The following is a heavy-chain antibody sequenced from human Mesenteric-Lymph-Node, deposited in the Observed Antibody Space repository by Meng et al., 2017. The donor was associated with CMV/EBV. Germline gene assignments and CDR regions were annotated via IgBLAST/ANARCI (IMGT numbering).Heavy chain of an antibody. Sequence: ASVKVSCKASGYTFTSYYMHWVRQAPGQGLEWMGIINPSGGSTSYAQKFQGRVTMTRNTSISTAYMELSSLRSEDTAVYYCARGNGGSNSIDYWGQGTLVTVSS. CDR1: GYTFTSYY. D-gene: IGHD1-26*01. J-gene: IGHJ4*02. V-gene: IGHV1-46*01. CDR3: ARGNGGSNSIDY. CDR2: INPSGGST.